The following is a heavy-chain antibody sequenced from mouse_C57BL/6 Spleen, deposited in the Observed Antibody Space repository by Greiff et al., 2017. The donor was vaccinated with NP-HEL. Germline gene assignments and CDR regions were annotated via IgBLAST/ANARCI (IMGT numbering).Heavy chain of an antibody. CDR3: ARNSPEYDVLYFDG. D-gene: IGHD2-14*01. V-gene: IGHV2-2*01. Sequence: VKLMESGPGLVQPSQSLSITCTVSGFSLTSYGVHWVRQSPGKGLEWLGVIWSGGSTDYNAAFISRLSISKDNSKSQVFFKMNSLQADDTAIYYCARNSPEYDVLYFDGWGTGTTVTVSS. CDR1: GFSLTSYG. J-gene: IGHJ1*03. CDR2: IWSGGST.